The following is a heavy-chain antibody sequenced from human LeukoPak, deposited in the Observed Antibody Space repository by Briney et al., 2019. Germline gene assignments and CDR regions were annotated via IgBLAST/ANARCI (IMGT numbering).Heavy chain of an antibody. CDR3: ARPLSLGYCSGGSCYGRGAWFDR. J-gene: IGHJ5*02. V-gene: IGHV4-4*02. Sequence: PGGSLRLSCSASGFTFSSYAMHWVRQAPGKGLEWIGQIYHSGSTNYNPSLKGRVTISVDKSKTQFSLKLRSVTAADTAVYYCARPLSLGYCSGGSCYGRGAWFDRWGQGTLVTVSS. CDR1: GFTFSSYA. D-gene: IGHD2-15*01. CDR2: IYHSGST.